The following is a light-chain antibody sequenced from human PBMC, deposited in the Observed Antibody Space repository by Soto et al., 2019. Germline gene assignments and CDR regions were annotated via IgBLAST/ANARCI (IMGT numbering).Light chain of an antibody. J-gene: IGLJ3*02. V-gene: IGLV1-40*01. CDR2: GNS. Sequence: QSVLTQPPSVSGAPGQRVTLSCTGSSSNIGAGYDVHWYQQLPGTAPKLLIYGNSNRPSGVRDRFSGSKSGTSASLAITGLQAEYEADYYCQSYDSSLSGVVGGGTKLTVL. CDR1: SSNIGAGYD. CDR3: QSYDSSLSGV.